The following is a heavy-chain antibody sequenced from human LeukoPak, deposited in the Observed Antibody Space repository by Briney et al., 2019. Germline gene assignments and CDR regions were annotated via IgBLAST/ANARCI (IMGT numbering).Heavy chain of an antibody. CDR3: ARDAASGNNWFDP. CDR2: ISPTSTSI. D-gene: IGHD3-3*01. CDR1: GFTFSSYS. Sequence: PGGSLRLSCAASGFTFSSYSLNWVRQAPGKGLEWVSYISPTSTSIYYADSVKGRFIVSRDNGKNSLYLQMNSLRAEDTAVYYCARDAASGNNWFDPWGQGTLVTVSS. V-gene: IGHV3-48*01. J-gene: IGHJ5*02.